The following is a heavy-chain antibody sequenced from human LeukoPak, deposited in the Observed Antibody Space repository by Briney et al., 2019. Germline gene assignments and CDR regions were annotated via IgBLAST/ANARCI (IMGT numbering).Heavy chain of an antibody. CDR1: GYTFTGYY. V-gene: IGHV1-2*02. CDR3: ARDSYDFWSGYYKFDY. J-gene: IGHJ4*02. Sequence: ASVKVSCEASGYTFTGYYMHWVRQAPGQGREWMGWINPNSGGTNYAQKFQGRVTITRDTSISTAYMELSRLRSDDTAVYYCARDSYDFWSGYYKFDYWGQGTLVTVSS. CDR2: INPNSGGT. D-gene: IGHD3-3*01.